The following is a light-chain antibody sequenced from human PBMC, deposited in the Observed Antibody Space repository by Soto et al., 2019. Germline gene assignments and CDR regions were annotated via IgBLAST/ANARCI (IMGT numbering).Light chain of an antibody. CDR3: RQYNNWTRT. V-gene: IGKV3-15*01. CDR2: GAS. J-gene: IGKJ5*01. Sequence: EIVLTQSPASLYLSPGERATLSCRAIQSVSSYLAWYQQKPGQAPSLLIYGASTRATGIPARFSGSGAGTECTRTISSLQSEDFEVDFCRQYNNWTRTFGQGTRLEIK. CDR1: QSVSSY.